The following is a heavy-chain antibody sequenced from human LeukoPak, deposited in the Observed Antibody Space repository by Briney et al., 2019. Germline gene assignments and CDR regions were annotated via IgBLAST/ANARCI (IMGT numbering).Heavy chain of an antibody. CDR1: GFTFSSYG. V-gene: IGHV3-30*18. D-gene: IGHD2-2*01. CDR2: ISYDGSNK. Sequence: PAGSLRLSCAASGFTFSSYGIHGVRQAPAKGLQWVAVISYDGSNKYYADSVKGRFTISRDNSKNPLYLQMNSLRAEATAVYYCAKDGGCSSTSCSYFFDCWGQGTLVIVSS. CDR3: AKDGGCSSTSCSYFFDC. J-gene: IGHJ4*02.